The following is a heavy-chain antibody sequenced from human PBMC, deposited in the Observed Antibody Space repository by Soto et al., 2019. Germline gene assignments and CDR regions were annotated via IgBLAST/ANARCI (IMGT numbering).Heavy chain of an antibody. Sequence: QAQRVQSGAEVKKPGSSVKVSCKASGGTFSSYAISWVRQAPGQGLEWMGGSIPIFGTANDSQKFQGRVTLTPDKSTRPAYRGMGSLRSEETAAYYCTRIEGSHTWNDGEEYYYYGMDVWGKGTTVTVSS. J-gene: IGHJ6*04. CDR1: GGTFSSYA. CDR2: SIPIFGTA. D-gene: IGHD1-1*01. V-gene: IGHV1-69*14. CDR3: TRIEGSHTWNDGEEYYYYGMDV.